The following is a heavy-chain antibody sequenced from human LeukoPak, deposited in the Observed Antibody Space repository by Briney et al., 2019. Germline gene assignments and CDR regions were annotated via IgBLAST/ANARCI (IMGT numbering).Heavy chain of an antibody. CDR2: IYTSGST. D-gene: IGHD6-19*01. Sequence: SETLSLTCSVSGASVSNYYWSWIRQPAGKGLEWIGRIYTSGSTNYNPSLKSRVTMSVDTSKNQFSLKLSSVTAADTAVYYCAREGSGWYDAVFDYWGQGTLVTVSS. CDR3: AREGSGWYDAVFDY. CDR1: GASVSNYY. J-gene: IGHJ4*02. V-gene: IGHV4-4*07.